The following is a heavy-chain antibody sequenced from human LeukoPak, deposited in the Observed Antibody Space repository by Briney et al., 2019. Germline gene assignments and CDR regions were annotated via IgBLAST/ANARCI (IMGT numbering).Heavy chain of an antibody. D-gene: IGHD4-17*01. CDR3: AKDIKRYGDYEDRDFQH. Sequence: PGGSLRLSCAASGFTFSSYSMNWVRQAPGKGLEWVSYISSSSSTIYYADSVKGRFTISRDNAKNSLYLQMNSLRVEDTALYYCAKDIKRYGDYEDRDFQHWGQGTLVTVSS. CDR2: ISSSSSTI. CDR1: GFTFSSYS. J-gene: IGHJ1*01. V-gene: IGHV3-48*04.